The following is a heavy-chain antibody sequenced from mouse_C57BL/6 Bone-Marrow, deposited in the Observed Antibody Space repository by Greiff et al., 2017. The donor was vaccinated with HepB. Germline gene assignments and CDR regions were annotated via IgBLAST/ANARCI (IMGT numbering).Heavy chain of an antibody. CDR1: GYAFTNYL. J-gene: IGHJ4*01. CDR3: ARSRYYGAYAMDY. Sequence: VQLHQSGAELVRPGTSVKVSCKASGYAFTNYLIEWVKQRPGQGLEWIGLINPGSGGTNYNEKFKGKATLTADKSSSTAYMQLSSLTSEDSAVYFCARSRYYGAYAMDYWGQGTSVTVSS. D-gene: IGHD1-1*01. CDR2: INPGSGGT. V-gene: IGHV1-54*01.